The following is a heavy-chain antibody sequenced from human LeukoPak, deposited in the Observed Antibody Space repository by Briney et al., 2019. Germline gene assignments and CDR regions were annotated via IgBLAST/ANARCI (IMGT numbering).Heavy chain of an antibody. CDR3: TRPIYCSTSGCQGYYFDY. CDR2: IRRKASGETT. Sequence: GGSLRLSCTASGFTFRDYAMSWVRQAPGKGLEWVALIRRKASGETTEYAASVRGRFTILRDDSKSIAYPQINSLKAEDAAVYYCTRPIYCSTSGCQGYYFDYWGQGTLVTVSS. J-gene: IGHJ4*02. V-gene: IGHV3-49*04. D-gene: IGHD2-2*01. CDR1: GFTFRDYA.